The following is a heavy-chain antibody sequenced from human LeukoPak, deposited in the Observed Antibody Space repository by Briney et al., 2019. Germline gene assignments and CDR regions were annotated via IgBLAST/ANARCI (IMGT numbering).Heavy chain of an antibody. D-gene: IGHD4-23*01. CDR1: GDSVASNRAA. V-gene: IGHV6-1*01. J-gene: IGHJ4*02. Sequence: QTLSLTCAISGDSVASNRAAWNWIRQSPSRGLEWLGRTYYRSKWYNEYAVSMKGRININPDSSRNQFSLQLHSMTPDDTAVYYCYGGRGRDYWGQGTLVTVSS. CDR3: YGGRGRDY. CDR2: TYYRSKWYN.